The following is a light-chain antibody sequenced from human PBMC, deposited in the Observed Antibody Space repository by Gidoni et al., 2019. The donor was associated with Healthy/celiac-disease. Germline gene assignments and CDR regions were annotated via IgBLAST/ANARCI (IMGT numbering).Light chain of an antibody. CDR1: KLGNKY. Sequence: SYELTQPPSVSVSPGQTASITCSGDKLGNKYVCWYQQKPGQSPVLLIYQDTKRPSGIPERFSGSNSGNTATLTISGTQALDEADYYCQAWDSSTGVFGTGTKVTV. V-gene: IGLV3-1*01. CDR3: QAWDSSTGV. J-gene: IGLJ1*01. CDR2: QDT.